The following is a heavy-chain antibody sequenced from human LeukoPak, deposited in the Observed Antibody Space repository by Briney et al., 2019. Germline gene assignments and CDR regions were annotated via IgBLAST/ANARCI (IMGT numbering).Heavy chain of an antibody. Sequence: PGGSLRLSCAVSGFAFGSEAMSWVRQSPARGLEWVASISPGGGTTYYADYVRGRFTISRDNSKNTLYLQMDSLRAEDTAVYYCASSIAARRGDYWGQGTLVTVSS. CDR1: GFAFGSEA. CDR2: ISPGGGTT. V-gene: IGHV3-23*01. D-gene: IGHD6-6*01. J-gene: IGHJ4*02. CDR3: ASSIAARRGDY.